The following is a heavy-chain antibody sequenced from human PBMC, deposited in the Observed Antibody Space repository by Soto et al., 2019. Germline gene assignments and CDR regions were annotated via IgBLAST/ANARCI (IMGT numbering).Heavy chain of an antibody. J-gene: IGHJ3*02. CDR2: IYPGDSDT. Sequence: GESLKISCKGSGYSFTSYWIGWVRQMPGKGLEWMGIIYPGDSDTRYSPSFQGQVTISADKSISIAYVQWSSLKASDTAMYYCARRGNLGGDGFDIWGQGTLVTVSS. D-gene: IGHD1-26*01. V-gene: IGHV5-51*01. CDR3: ARRGNLGGDGFDI. CDR1: GYSFTSYW.